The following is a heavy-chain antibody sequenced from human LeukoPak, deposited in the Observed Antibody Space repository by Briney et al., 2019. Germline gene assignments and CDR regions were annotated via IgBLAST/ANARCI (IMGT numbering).Heavy chain of an antibody. J-gene: IGHJ6*02. CDR3: AKRRDYYGSGSNGLDV. Sequence: GGSLRLSCAASGFTFISYAMSWVRQAPGKGLEWVSVISGSGGSAYYADSVKGRFTISRDNSKNTLYLQMNSLRAEDTAVYYCAKRRDYYGSGSNGLDVWGQGTPVTVSS. CDR1: GFTFISYA. V-gene: IGHV3-23*01. D-gene: IGHD3-10*01. CDR2: ISGSGGSA.